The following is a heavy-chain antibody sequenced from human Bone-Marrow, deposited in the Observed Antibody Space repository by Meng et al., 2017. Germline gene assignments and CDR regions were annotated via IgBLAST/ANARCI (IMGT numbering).Heavy chain of an antibody. CDR3: AEDGRIVVVVAATAFDI. V-gene: IGHV1-18*01. D-gene: IGHD2-15*01. J-gene: IGHJ3*02. Sequence: ASVKVSCKASGYTFTSYGISWVRQAPGRGLEWMGWISAYNGNTNYAQKLQGRVTMTTDTSTSTAYMELRSLRSDDTAVYYCAEDGRIVVVVAATAFDIWGQGTMVTVSS. CDR2: ISAYNGNT. CDR1: GYTFTSYG.